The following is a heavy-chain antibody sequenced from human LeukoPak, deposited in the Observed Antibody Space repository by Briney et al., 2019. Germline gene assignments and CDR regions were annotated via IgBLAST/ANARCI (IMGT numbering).Heavy chain of an antibody. J-gene: IGHJ4*02. CDR3: AKDTLLLLY. CDR1: GFTFSNFA. V-gene: IGHV3-23*01. D-gene: IGHD2-21*01. CDR2: ISGSGGDT. Sequence: GGSLRLSCAASGFTFSNFAMSLVRQAPGKGLEWVSAISGSGGDTYYADSVKGRFTISRDNAKSTLYLQMNSLRAEDTALYYCAKDTLLLLYWGQGTLVTVSS.